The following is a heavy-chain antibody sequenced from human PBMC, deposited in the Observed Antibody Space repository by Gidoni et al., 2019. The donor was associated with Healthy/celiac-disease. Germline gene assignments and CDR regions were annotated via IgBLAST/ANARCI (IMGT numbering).Heavy chain of an antibody. D-gene: IGHD3-16*02. CDR1: GGSISSYY. J-gene: IGHJ4*02. CDR3: ARAGGVFEGDFDY. V-gene: IGHV4-59*01. CDR2: IYYSGST. Sequence: QVQLQESGPGLVKPSETLSLTCTVSGGSISSYYWSWIRPPPGKGLEWIGYIYYSGSTNYNPSLKSRVTISVDTSKNQFSLKLSSVTAADTAVYYCARAGGVFEGDFDYWGQGTLVTVSS.